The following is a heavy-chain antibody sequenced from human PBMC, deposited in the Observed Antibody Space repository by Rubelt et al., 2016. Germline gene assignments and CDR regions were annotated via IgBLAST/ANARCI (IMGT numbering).Heavy chain of an antibody. Sequence: GSGGGLVQPGGSLRLSCAASGFTFSSYWMSWVRQAPGKGLEWVANIKQDGSEKYYVDSVKGRFTISRDNSKDTLYLQMNSLRAEDTAVNYCARVGEFCSGYTDQYYFNYWGQGTLVTVSS. CDR3: ARVGEFCSGYTDQYYFNY. D-gene: IGHD3-22*01. V-gene: IGHV3-7*01. CDR2: IKQDGSEK. J-gene: IGHJ4*02. CDR1: GFTFSSYW.